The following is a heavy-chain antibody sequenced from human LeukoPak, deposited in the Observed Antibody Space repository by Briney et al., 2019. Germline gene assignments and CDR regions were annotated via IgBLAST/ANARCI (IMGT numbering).Heavy chain of an antibody. J-gene: IGHJ4*02. CDR2: IYYSGST. CDR3: ARVMHILTGRIDY. V-gene: IGHV4-39*07. Sequence: SETLSLTCTVSGGSISSSSYYWGWIRQPPGKGLEWIGSIYYSGSTYYSPSLKSRVTISVDTSKNQFSLKLSSVTAADTAVYYCARVMHILTGRIDYWGQGTLVTVSS. D-gene: IGHD3-9*01. CDR1: GGSISSSSYY.